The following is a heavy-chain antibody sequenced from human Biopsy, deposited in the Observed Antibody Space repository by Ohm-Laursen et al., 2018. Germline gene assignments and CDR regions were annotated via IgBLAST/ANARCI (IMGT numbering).Heavy chain of an antibody. V-gene: IGHV1-2*02. D-gene: IGHD3-9*01. CDR1: GYTFAGYY. J-gene: IGHJ6*02. CDR3: ARVPAYPSIDGYYGLDL. Sequence: ASVKVSCKASGYTFAGYYLHWVRQAPGHGLEWMGWINPNSGNANYAQSFRGRLTVTRDTSISTAYMELTSLTFDDTAIYYCARVPAYPSIDGYYGLDLWGQGTTVIVSS. CDR2: INPNSGNA.